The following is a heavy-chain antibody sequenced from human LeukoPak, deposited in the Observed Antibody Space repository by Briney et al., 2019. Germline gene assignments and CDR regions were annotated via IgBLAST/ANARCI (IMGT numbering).Heavy chain of an antibody. CDR1: GGSFSGYY. V-gene: IGHV4-34*01. D-gene: IGHD1-14*01. CDR2: INHSGST. Sequence: SETLSLTCAVYGGSFSGYYWSWIRQPPGKGLEWIGEINHSGSTNYNPSLKSRVTISVDTPKNQFSLKLSSVTAADTAVYYCASGVTTFDYWGQGTLVTVSS. CDR3: ASGVTTFDY. J-gene: IGHJ4*02.